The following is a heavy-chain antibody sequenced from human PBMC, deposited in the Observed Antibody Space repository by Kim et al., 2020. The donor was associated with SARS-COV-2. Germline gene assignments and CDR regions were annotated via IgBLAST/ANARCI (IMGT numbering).Heavy chain of an antibody. Sequence: VRGRFTISRDNSKNTLYLQMNSLRAEDTAVYYCAKDLRRGAITSLDAFDLWGQGTMVTVSS. J-gene: IGHJ3*01. CDR3: AKDLRRGAITSLDAFDL. V-gene: IGHV3-23*01. D-gene: IGHD1-20*01.